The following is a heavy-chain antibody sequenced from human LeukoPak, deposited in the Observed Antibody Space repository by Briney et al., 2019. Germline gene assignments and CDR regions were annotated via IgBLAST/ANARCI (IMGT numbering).Heavy chain of an antibody. CDR1: GYTFTSYY. Sequence: ASVKVSCKASGYTFTSYYMHWVRQAPGQGLEWMGIINPSSGSTTYAQKFQGRVTMTRDTSTNTVYVELSSLRSEDTAVYYCARGFYYDTGDFYPGGDYWGQGTLVTVSS. CDR3: ARGFYYDTGDFYPGGDY. J-gene: IGHJ4*02. D-gene: IGHD3-22*01. CDR2: INPSSGST. V-gene: IGHV1-46*01.